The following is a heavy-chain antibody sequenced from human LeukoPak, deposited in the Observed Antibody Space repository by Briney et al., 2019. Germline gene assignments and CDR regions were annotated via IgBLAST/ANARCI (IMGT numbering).Heavy chain of an antibody. V-gene: IGHV1-69*05. D-gene: IGHD6-13*01. J-gene: IGHJ3*02. Sequence: GASVKVSCKASGGTFSSYAISWVRQATGQGLEWMGRIIPIFGTANYAQKFQGRVTITTDESTSTAYMELSSLRSEDTAVYYCARVDVWQQLDEGAFDIWGQGTMVTVSS. CDR3: ARVDVWQQLDEGAFDI. CDR1: GGTFSSYA. CDR2: IIPIFGTA.